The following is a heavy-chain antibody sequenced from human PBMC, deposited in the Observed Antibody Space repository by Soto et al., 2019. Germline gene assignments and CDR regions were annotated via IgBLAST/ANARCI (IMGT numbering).Heavy chain of an antibody. J-gene: IGHJ6*02. V-gene: IGHV4-30-4*08. CDR1: GGSISYEYYH. CDR3: AREDDGGDRDYYGLDV. CDR2: IHYSGSI. Sequence: QVQLQQSGPGLVKPSQTLSLTCTVSGGSISYEYYHWTWIRQSPGKGLEWIGYIHYSGSIIYNPSFQSRFTIAVDTSKNQFSLHLSSVTAADTAVYFCAREDDGGDRDYYGLDVWGQGTTVTVSS. D-gene: IGHD2-21*02.